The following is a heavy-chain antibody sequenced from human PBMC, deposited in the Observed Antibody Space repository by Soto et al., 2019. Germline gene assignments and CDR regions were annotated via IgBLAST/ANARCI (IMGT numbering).Heavy chain of an antibody. V-gene: IGHV4-4*07. CDR1: GGSISGYF. CDR3: ARGYDSLLH. D-gene: IGHD3-16*01. J-gene: IGHJ4*02. CDR2: IYTGGGT. Sequence: ETLSLTCTVSGGSISGYFWNWLRQPAGKGLEWIGRIYTGGGTNYNPSLQSRVTMSTDTSRSQLSLKVNSVTAADTAVYYCARGYDSLLHWGQGTLVTVSS.